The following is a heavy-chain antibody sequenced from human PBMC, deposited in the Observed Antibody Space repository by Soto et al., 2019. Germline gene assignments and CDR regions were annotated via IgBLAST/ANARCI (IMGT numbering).Heavy chain of an antibody. V-gene: IGHV4-59*01. CDR2: FFYTGST. Sequence: QVQLQVSGPGLVKPSATLSLSCTVSTGSTNSFYWSWIRQPPGKGLQWLGYFFYTGSTNHNPSLKSRATISLDMSSNQFSLRLSSVTAADTAMYYCARSRDGYNLNPIDQWGQGLLVTVSS. J-gene: IGHJ4*02. D-gene: IGHD5-12*01. CDR3: ARSRDGYNLNPIDQ. CDR1: TGSTNSFY.